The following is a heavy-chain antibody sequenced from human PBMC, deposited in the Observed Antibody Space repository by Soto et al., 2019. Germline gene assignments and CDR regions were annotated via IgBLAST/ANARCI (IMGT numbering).Heavy chain of an antibody. CDR3: ARAAVTHERYHYGMDV. D-gene: IGHD4-17*01. CDR1: GGSISSGGYY. Sequence: SETLSLTCTVSGGSISSGGYYWSWIRQHPGKGLEWIGCIYYSGNTNYNPSLKSRVTISVNTSKNQFSLRLTSVTAADTAVYYCARAAVTHERYHYGMDVWGQGTTVTVSS. V-gene: IGHV4-61*08. J-gene: IGHJ6*02. CDR2: IYYSGNT.